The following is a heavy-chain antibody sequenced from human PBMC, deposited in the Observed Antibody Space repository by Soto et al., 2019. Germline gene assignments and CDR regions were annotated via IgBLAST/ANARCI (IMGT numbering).Heavy chain of an antibody. Sequence: QITLKESGPPLVKPTQTLTLTCTFSGLSLSTSGEAVGWIRQPPGKALEWLALIYWDDDKRYNPTLKTRLTITKDTSKPPVVLTLTNMDPVDTATYYCANYVATSPAGWFDPWGQGILVTVSS. V-gene: IGHV2-5*02. CDR3: ANYVATSPAGWFDP. CDR2: IYWDDDK. D-gene: IGHD3-10*02. CDR1: GLSLSTSGEA. J-gene: IGHJ5*02.